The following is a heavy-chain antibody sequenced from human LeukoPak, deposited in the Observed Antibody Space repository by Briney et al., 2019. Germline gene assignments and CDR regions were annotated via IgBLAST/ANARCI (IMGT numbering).Heavy chain of an antibody. CDR2: ISPASGAT. D-gene: IGHD1-1*01. V-gene: IGHV1-2*02. Sequence: ASVTVSFKGSGYTFTGSYMHWVRQAPGQGVEWIGWISPASGATKYAHNFQGRVTLTTDTSITTAYMELSSLTSDDTASYYCLNEHGGWGQGAPVTVSS. CDR3: LNEHGG. J-gene: IGHJ4*02. CDR1: GYTFTGSY.